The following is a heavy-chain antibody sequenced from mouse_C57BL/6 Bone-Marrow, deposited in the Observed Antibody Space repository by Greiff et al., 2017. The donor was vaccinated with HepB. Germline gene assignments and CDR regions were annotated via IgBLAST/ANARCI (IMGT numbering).Heavy chain of an antibody. CDR1: GYSITSGYY. D-gene: IGHD4-1*01. V-gene: IGHV3-6*01. CDR3: ARELGRTAY. CDR2: ISYDGSN. J-gene: IGHJ3*01. Sequence: EVKLVESGPGLVKPSQSLSLTCSVTGYSITSGYYWNWIRQFPGNKLEWMGYISYDGSNNYNPSLKNRISITRDTSKNQFFLKLNSVTTEDTATYYCARELGRTAYWGQGTLVTVSA.